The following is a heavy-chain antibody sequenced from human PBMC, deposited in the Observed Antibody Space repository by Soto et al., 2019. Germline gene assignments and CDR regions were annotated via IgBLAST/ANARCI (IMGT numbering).Heavy chain of an antibody. CDR1: GGSINSYY. CDR3: ARATGITGTTTPFQH. J-gene: IGHJ1*01. D-gene: IGHD1-7*01. Sequence: PSETLSLTCTVSGGSINSYYWTWIRQPPGKGLEWIGYIYYSGGTKYNPSLKSRVTISVDQSKNHFSLTPSTATAADTAAYSCARATGITGTTTPFQHWGQGTRFTVS. CDR2: IYYSGGT. V-gene: IGHV4-59*01.